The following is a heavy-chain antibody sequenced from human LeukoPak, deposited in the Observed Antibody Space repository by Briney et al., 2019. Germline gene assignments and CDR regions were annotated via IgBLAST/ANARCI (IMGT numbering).Heavy chain of an antibody. CDR3: ASYSSSWTSDAFDI. V-gene: IGHV4-59*01. CDR1: GGSISSYY. CDR2: IYYSGST. D-gene: IGHD6-13*01. Sequence: SETLSLTCTVSGGSISSYYWSWIRQPPGKGLEWIGYIYYSGSTNYNPSLKSRVTISVDTSKNQFSLKLSSVTAADTAVYYCASYSSSWTSDAFDIWGQGTMVTVSS. J-gene: IGHJ3*02.